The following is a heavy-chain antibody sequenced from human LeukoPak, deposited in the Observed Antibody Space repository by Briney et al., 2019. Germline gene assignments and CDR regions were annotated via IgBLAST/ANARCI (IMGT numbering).Heavy chain of an antibody. V-gene: IGHV3-33*01. Sequence: GGSLRLSCAASGFTFSSYGMHWVRQAPGKGLEWVAVIWNYGSNKYYANSVKGRFTISRDNSKNTLYLQMNRLRAEDTAVYYCARIHSLYYYDSSGYGAFDIWGQGTMVTVSS. CDR3: ARIHSLYYYDSSGYGAFDI. J-gene: IGHJ3*02. CDR1: GFTFSSYG. CDR2: IWNYGSNK. D-gene: IGHD3-22*01.